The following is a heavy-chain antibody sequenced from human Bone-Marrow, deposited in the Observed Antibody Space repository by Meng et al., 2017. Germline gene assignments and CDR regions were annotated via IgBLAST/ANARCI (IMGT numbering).Heavy chain of an antibody. CDR3: ARGPTTMAHDFDY. D-gene: IGHD4-11*01. J-gene: IGHJ4*02. Sequence: QVRLQQSGGGLLKPSETLSLTCVVSGGSFSDYYWSWIRQPPGKGLEWIGEINHSGSTNYNPSLEGRATISVDTSQNNLSLRLSSVTAADSAVYYCARGPTTMAHDFDYWGQGTLVTVSS. CDR2: INHSGST. V-gene: IGHV4-34*01. CDR1: GGSFSDYY.